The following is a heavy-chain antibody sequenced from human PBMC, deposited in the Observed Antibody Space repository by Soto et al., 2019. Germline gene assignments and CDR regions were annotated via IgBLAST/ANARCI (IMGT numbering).Heavy chain of an antibody. V-gene: IGHV3-23*01. Sequence: GYLRLSCSASGFTFSRYGMHWVRQAPGKGLEWVSAIGGSGGSTHYADSVKGRFTISRDNSKNTLYLQMNSLRAEDTAVYYCASAPYFYDSSSSMDICCQGTMGTVSS. CDR2: IGGSGGST. J-gene: IGHJ3*02. CDR3: ASAPYFYDSSSSMDI. CDR1: GFTFSRYG. D-gene: IGHD3-22*01.